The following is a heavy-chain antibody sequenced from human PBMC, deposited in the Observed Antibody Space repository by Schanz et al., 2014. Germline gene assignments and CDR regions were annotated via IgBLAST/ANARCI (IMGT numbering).Heavy chain of an antibody. CDR1: GFTFSSYD. J-gene: IGHJ3*02. CDR2: ISHDGYST. Sequence: QVQLVESGGGVVQPGRSLRLSCVASGFTFSSYDVFWVRQAPGKGLEYVSAISHDGYSTYYADSVKGRFTISRDNAKNSLFLQMNSLRAEDTAVYYCAKGRFGELSAFDIWGQGTMVTVSS. D-gene: IGHD3-10*01. CDR3: AKGRFGELSAFDI. V-gene: IGHV3-64*04.